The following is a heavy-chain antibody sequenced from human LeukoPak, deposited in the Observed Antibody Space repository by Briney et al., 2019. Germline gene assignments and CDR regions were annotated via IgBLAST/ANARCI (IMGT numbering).Heavy chain of an antibody. D-gene: IGHD2-15*01. CDR3: ARDCSGGSCYSWRGLGS. CDR1: GYTFTSYD. CDR2: MNPNSGNT. J-gene: IGHJ4*02. V-gene: IGHV1-8*01. Sequence: ASVKVSCKASGYTFTSYDINWVRQATGQGLEWMGWMNPNSGNTGYAQKFQGRVTMTRNTSISTAYVELSSLRSEDTAVYYCARDCSGGSCYSWRGLGSWGQGTLVTVSS.